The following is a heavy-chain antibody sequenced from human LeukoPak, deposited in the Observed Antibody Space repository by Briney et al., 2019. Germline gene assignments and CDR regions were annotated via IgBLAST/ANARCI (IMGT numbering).Heavy chain of an antibody. J-gene: IGHJ4*02. CDR2: IKQDGSEK. CDR3: ARQGWELLAY. D-gene: IGHD1-26*01. V-gene: IGHV3-7*03. Sequence: GGSLRLSCAASGFTFGIYWMSWVRQAPGKGLEWVANIKQDGSEKYYVDSVKGRFTISRDSAKNSLYLQMNSLRAEDTAVYYCARQGWELLAYWGQGTLVTVSS. CDR1: GFTFGIYW.